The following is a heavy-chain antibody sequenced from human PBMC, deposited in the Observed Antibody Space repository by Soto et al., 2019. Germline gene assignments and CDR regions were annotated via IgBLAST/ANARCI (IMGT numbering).Heavy chain of an antibody. CDR2: IIPIFGTA. CDR1: GGTFSSYA. J-gene: IGHJ6*02. CDR3: ARVAIFGVVLYGMDV. D-gene: IGHD3-3*01. V-gene: IGHV1-69*13. Sequence: SVKVSCKASGGTFSSYAISWVRQAPGQGLEWMGGIIPIFGTANYAQKFQGRVTITADESTSTAYMELSSLRSEDTAVYYCARVAIFGVVLYGMDVWRQGTTVTVSS.